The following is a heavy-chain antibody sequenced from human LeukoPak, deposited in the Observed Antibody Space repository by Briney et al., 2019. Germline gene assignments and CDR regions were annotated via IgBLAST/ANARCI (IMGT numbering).Heavy chain of an antibody. J-gene: IGHJ4*02. CDR3: ARRDTAMVKYYFDY. CDR2: IYYSGST. D-gene: IGHD5-18*01. V-gene: IGHV4-39*01. CDR1: GGSISSSSYY. Sequence: SETLSLTRTVSGGSISSSSYYWGWIRQPPGKGLEWIGSIYYSGSTYYNPSLKSRVTISVDTSKNQFSLKLSSVTAADTAVYYCARRDTAMVKYYFDYWGQGTLVTVSS.